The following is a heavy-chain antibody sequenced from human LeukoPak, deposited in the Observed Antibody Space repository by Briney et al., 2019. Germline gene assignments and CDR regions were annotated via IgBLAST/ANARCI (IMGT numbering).Heavy chain of an antibody. D-gene: IGHD2-2*02. Sequence: SSETLSLTCTVSGGSISSYYWGWIRQPAGKGLEWIGRIYTSGSTNYNPSLKSRVTMSVDTSKNQFSLKLSSVTAADTAVYYCARASFLGYCSSTSCYSPGNAFDIWGQGTMVTVSS. V-gene: IGHV4-4*07. CDR1: GGSISSYY. J-gene: IGHJ3*02. CDR2: IYTSGST. CDR3: ARASFLGYCSSTSCYSPGNAFDI.